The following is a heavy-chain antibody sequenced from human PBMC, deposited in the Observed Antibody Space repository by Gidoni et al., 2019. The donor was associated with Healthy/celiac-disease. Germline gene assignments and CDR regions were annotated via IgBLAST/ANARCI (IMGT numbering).Heavy chain of an antibody. CDR3: ARESPGGIMITFGGVRGLSYFDY. V-gene: IGHV3-21*01. J-gene: IGHJ4*02. D-gene: IGHD3-16*01. Sequence: EVQLVESGGGLVKPGGPLRLSCAASGFTFSSYSMNWVRQAPGKGLEWVSSISSSSSYNYYADSVKGRFTISRDNAKNSLYLQMNSLRAEDTAVYYCARESPGGIMITFGGVRGLSYFDYWGQGTLVTVSS. CDR2: ISSSSSYN. CDR1: GFTFSSYS.